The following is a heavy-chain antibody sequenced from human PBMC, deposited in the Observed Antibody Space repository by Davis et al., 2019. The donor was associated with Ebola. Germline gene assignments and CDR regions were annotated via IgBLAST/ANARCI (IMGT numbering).Heavy chain of an antibody. CDR1: GYTFTNYR. D-gene: IGHD1-1*01. CDR3: ARAQFPTTSDH. J-gene: IGHJ4*02. Sequence: ASVKVSCKASGYTFTNYRITWVRQAPGQGLEWMGWINPHNGNTNYAQNVQGRVTMTKDTSTTTAYMEVGSLTSDDTALYFCARAQFPTTSDHWGQGTLVIVSS. CDR2: INPHNGNT. V-gene: IGHV1-18*04.